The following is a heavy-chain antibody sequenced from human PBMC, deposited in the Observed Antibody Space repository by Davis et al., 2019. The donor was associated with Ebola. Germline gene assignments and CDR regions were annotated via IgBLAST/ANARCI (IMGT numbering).Heavy chain of an antibody. CDR2: INGYTGNT. J-gene: IGHJ4*02. D-gene: IGHD6-19*01. Sequence: ASVKVSCKASGYTFTNYGISWVRQAPGLGLEWMGWINGYTGNTNYAQNLQGRVTMTTDTSPRTAYMELRSLRSDDTAVYYCARECRPSPGWCFDSWGQGTLVTVSS. V-gene: IGHV1-18*01. CDR3: ARECRPSPGWCFDS. CDR1: GYTFTNYG.